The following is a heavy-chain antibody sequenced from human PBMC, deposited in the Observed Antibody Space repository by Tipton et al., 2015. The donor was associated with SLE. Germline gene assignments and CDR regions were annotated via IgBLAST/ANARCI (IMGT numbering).Heavy chain of an antibody. V-gene: IGHV3-53*01. CDR2: IYSGGST. D-gene: IGHD6-13*01. J-gene: IGHJ4*02. CDR3: AKDLSSSWSLDY. CDR1: GLTVSRNY. Sequence: SLRLSCAVSGLTVSRNYMSWVRQAPGKGLEWVSVIYSGGSTYYADSVKGRFTISRDNSKNTLYLQMNSLRAEDTAVYYCAKDLSSSWSLDYWGQGTLVTVSS.